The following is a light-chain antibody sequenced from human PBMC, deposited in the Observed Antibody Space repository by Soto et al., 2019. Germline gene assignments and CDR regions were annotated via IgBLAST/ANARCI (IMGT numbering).Light chain of an antibody. CDR2: DVN. CDR3: TSWTTSTTMI. Sequence: QSALTQPASVSGSPGQSITISCTGTSRDIGAYNVVSWYQQHPGKAPKLMLYDVNIRPSGVSNRFSGSKSGNTASLTISGLQAEDEADYYCTSWTTSTTMIFGGGTKVTVL. J-gene: IGLJ2*01. V-gene: IGLV2-14*03. CDR1: SRDIGAYNV.